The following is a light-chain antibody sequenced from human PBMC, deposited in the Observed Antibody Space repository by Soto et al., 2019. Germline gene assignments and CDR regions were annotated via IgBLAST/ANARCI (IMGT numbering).Light chain of an antibody. CDR3: QSYDSSLRNVI. V-gene: IGLV1-40*01. CDR2: GNS. CDR1: SSNIGANYD. J-gene: IGLJ2*01. Sequence: QSVLTQPPSVSGAPGQGVTISCTGGSSNIGANYDVHWYQQLPGTAPKVLIYGNSNRPSGVPDRFSGSKSGTSASLAITGIQVEDEADYYYQSYDSSLRNVIFGGGTKVTVL.